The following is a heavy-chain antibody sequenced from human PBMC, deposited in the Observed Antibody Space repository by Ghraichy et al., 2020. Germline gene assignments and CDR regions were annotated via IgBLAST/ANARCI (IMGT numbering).Heavy chain of an antibody. CDR2: ISYDGTNK. CDR3: AKDLNRYSSSSGFDY. J-gene: IGHJ4*02. Sequence: GGSLRLSCAASGFTFSNYGMHWVRQAPGKGLEWVTFISYDGTNKDYADSVKGRFTISRDNSKNTLFLQMNGLRADDTAVYYCAKDLNRYSSSSGFDYWGQGTLVTVSS. CDR1: GFTFSNYG. V-gene: IGHV3-30*18. D-gene: IGHD6-6*01.